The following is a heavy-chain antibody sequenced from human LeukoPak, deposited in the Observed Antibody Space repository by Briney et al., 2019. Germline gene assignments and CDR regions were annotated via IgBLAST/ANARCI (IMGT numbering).Heavy chain of an antibody. CDR2: IVPMLGFA. Sequence: SVKVSCKSSGGTFSSYAISWVRQAPGQGLEWMGRIVPMLGFAHYAQKLRGRVTITAVKSTNTAYMELNSLTSEDTAVYFCARDRAVGAVSFDSWGQGTLVTVSS. J-gene: IGHJ4*02. V-gene: IGHV1-69*04. D-gene: IGHD1-26*01. CDR3: ARDRAVGAVSFDS. CDR1: GGTFSSYA.